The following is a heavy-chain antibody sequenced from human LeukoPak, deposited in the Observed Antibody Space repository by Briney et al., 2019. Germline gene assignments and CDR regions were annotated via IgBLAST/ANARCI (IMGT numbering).Heavy chain of an antibody. CDR2: LYYSGST. CDR1: GDSITSSSYY. D-gene: IGHD1-26*01. V-gene: IGHV4-39*02. CDR3: ATLRLGSYYWQRFDP. J-gene: IGHJ5*02. Sequence: SETLSLTCTVSGDSITSSSYYWGWIRHPQGKGLEWFGNLYYSGSTYYHQSLRSRATITVDTSKNHYSQTRSPVTAADTAVYYCATLRLGSYYWQRFDPWGRGTLVSVSS.